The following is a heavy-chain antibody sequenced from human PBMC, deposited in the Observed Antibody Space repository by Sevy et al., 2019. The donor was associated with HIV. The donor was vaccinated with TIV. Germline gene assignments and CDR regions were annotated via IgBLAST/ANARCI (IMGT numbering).Heavy chain of an antibody. Sequence: GGSLRLSCAASGFTFTNYRMNWVRQAPGKGLEWVSYISSSSSTIYYADSVKGRFTISRENAKNSLFLQMNSLRDEDTAIYYCARPRDEYSSSLSIDYWGQGTLVTVSS. D-gene: IGHD6-6*01. CDR1: GFTFTNYR. V-gene: IGHV3-48*02. CDR3: ARPRDEYSSSLSIDY. J-gene: IGHJ4*02. CDR2: ISSSSSTI.